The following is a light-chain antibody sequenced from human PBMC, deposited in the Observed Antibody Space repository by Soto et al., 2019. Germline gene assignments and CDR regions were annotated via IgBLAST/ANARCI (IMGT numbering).Light chain of an antibody. J-gene: IGLJ2*01. CDR2: GNS. CDR3: QSYDSSLSVVL. CDR1: SSNIGGGYD. V-gene: IGLV1-40*01. Sequence: QSVLPQPPSVSGAPGQRVTISCTGSSSNIGGGYDVHWYQQLPGTAPKLLIYGNSNRPSGVPDRFSGSKSGTSASLAITGLQAEDEADYYCQSYDSSLSVVLFGGGTKLTVL.